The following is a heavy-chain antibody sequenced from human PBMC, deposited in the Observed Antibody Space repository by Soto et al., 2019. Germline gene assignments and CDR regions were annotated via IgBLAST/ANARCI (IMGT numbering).Heavy chain of an antibody. CDR1: GGTFSSYT. J-gene: IGHJ4*02. V-gene: IGHV1-69*02. D-gene: IGHD6-13*01. CDR3: ALEGTYSSSWTGY. Sequence: QVQLVQSGAEVKKPGSSVKVSCKASGGTFSSYTISWVRQAPGQGLEWMGRIIPILGIANYAQKFQGRVTITADKSTSTAYMELSSLRSEDTAVYYCALEGTYSSSWTGYWGQGTLVTVS. CDR2: IIPILGIA.